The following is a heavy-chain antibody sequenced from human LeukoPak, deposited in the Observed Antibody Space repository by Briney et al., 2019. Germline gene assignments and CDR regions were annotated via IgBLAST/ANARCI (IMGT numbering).Heavy chain of an antibody. Sequence: SETLSLTCTVSGGSISSGDYYWSWIRQPPGKGLEWIGSIYYSGSTYYNPSLKSRVTISVDTSKNQFSLKLSSVTAADTAVYYCARVPRSYYYYYYMDVWGKGTTVTVSS. J-gene: IGHJ6*03. CDR2: IYYSGST. CDR1: GGSISSGDYY. CDR3: ARVPRSYYYYYYMDV. V-gene: IGHV4-39*07.